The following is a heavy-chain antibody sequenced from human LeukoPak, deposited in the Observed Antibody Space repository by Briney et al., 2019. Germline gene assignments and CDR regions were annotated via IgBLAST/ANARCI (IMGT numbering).Heavy chain of an antibody. J-gene: IGHJ6*02. D-gene: IGHD3-3*01. V-gene: IGHV3-23*01. Sequence: GGSLRLSCIASGFTFHKNDMTWIRQGPGLGLEWVSLVTATGEATFYADPVKGRFTISRDNSKNTLYPQMSNLRAEDTAVYYCATGRFFDVWGQGTTVTVTS. CDR2: VTATGEAT. CDR1: GFTFHKND. CDR3: ATGRFFDV.